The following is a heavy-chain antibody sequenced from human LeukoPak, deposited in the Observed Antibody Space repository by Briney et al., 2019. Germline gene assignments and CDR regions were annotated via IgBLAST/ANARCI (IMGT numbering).Heavy chain of an antibody. D-gene: IGHD3/OR15-3a*01. V-gene: IGHV3-48*02. Sequence: GGSLRLSCAASGFTFSSYTMNWVRQAPGKGLEWISYISTSSSTIYYADSVKGQFTISRDNANNSLYLQMNSLRDEDTAVYYCARDRDWAFDYWGQGTLVTVSS. CDR1: GFTFSSYT. CDR3: ARDRDWAFDY. CDR2: ISTSSSTI. J-gene: IGHJ4*02.